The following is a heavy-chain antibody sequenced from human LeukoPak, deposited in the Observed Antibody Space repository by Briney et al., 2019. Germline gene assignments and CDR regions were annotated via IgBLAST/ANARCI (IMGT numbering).Heavy chain of an antibody. Sequence: SATLSLTCTVSGGSISSYYWSWIRQAPGKGLEWIGYIYYSGSTNYNPSLKSRVTISVDTSKNQFSLKLSSVTAADTAVYYCASIGSSGWYYFDYWGQGTLVTVSS. V-gene: IGHV4-59*01. CDR1: GGSISSYY. J-gene: IGHJ4*02. D-gene: IGHD6-19*01. CDR2: IYYSGST. CDR3: ASIGSSGWYYFDY.